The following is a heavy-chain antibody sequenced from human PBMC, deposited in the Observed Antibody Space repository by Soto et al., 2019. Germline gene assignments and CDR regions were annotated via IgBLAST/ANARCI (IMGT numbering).Heavy chain of an antibody. CDR2: IVVGSGNT. J-gene: IGHJ5*02. CDR3: ARDRFRCSSTSCSRSNWFDP. D-gene: IGHD2-2*01. Sequence: SVKVSCKASGFTFTSSAVQWVRQARGQRLVWIGWIVVGSGNTNYAQKFQERVTITRDMSTSTAYMELRSLRSDDTAVYYCARDRFRCSSTSCSRSNWFDPWGQGTLVTVSS. CDR1: GFTFTSSA. V-gene: IGHV1-58*01.